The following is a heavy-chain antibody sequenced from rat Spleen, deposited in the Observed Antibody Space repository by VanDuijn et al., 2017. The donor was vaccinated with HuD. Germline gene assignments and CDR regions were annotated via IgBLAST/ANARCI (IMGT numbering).Heavy chain of an antibody. CDR2: ISTSGSRT. D-gene: IGHD1-2*01. Sequence: EVQLVESGGGLVQPGRSLKLSCAASGFTFSSFPMAWVRQAPKKGLEWVATISTSGSRTYYPDSVRGRFTISRDNAKSTLYLQMDSLRSEDTATYYCARQGVYYYSSYIDYWGQGVMVTVSS. J-gene: IGHJ2*01. CDR1: GFTFSSFP. CDR3: ARQGVYYYSSYIDY. V-gene: IGHV5-46*01.